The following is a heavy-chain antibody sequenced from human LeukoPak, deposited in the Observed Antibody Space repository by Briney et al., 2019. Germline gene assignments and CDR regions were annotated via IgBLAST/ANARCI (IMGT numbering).Heavy chain of an antibody. J-gene: IGHJ4*02. CDR2: LSFDGGSE. V-gene: IGHV3-30*04. Sequence: PGGSLRLSCVASGFTFSSYAMHWVRQAPGKGLEWVAVLSFDGGSEYYADSVKGRFTISRDNPKNTLYLQMDSLRLEDTAIYYCARGAKPVEDYWGQGTLVTVSS. CDR3: ARGAKPVEDY. CDR1: GFTFSSYA. D-gene: IGHD6-19*01.